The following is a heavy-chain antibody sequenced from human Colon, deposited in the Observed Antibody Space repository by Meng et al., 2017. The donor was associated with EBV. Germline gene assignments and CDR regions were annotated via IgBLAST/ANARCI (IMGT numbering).Heavy chain of an antibody. Sequence: LVDMRSALKTPGASVNVSCKVSGYTFPRYPINWVRQAPGQGLEWMGWISTNTGNPTYAQGFTGRFVFSVDTSVSTAYLQISSLKAEDTAVYYCGTLKYTSGFYGPAYWGQGALVTVSS. CDR3: GTLKYTSGFYGPAY. CDR1: GYTFPRYP. V-gene: IGHV7-4-1*02. D-gene: IGHD6-19*01. J-gene: IGHJ4*02. CDR2: ISTNTGNP.